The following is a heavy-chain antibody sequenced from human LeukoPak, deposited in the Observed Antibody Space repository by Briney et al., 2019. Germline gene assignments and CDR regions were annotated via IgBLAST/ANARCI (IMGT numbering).Heavy chain of an antibody. D-gene: IGHD5-24*01. Sequence: GGSLRLSCAASGFTFSSYSMNWVRQAPGKGLEWVSSISSSSSYIYYADSMKGRFTISRDNAKNSLYLQMNSLRAEDTAVYYCARGRDGYNWFDYWGQGTLVTVSS. V-gene: IGHV3-21*01. CDR3: ARGRDGYNWFDY. CDR2: ISSSSSYI. CDR1: GFTFSSYS. J-gene: IGHJ4*02.